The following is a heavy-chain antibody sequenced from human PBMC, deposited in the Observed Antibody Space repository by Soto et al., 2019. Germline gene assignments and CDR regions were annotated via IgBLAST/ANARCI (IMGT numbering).Heavy chain of an antibody. CDR2: TYYRSKWYN. V-gene: IGHV6-1*01. J-gene: IGHJ4*02. D-gene: IGHD1-1*01. CDR3: ARKLEMTLPSYFDF. Sequence: SQTLSLTCAISGDSVSSNSVAWNWIRQSPSRGPEWLGRTYYRSKWYNDYAESVESRITFNPDTTKNQFSLQLNSVIPEDTAVYYCARKLEMTLPSYFDFWGQGILVTVS. CDR1: GDSVSSNSVA.